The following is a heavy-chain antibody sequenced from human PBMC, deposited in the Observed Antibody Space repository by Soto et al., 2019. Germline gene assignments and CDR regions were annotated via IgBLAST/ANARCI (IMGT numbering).Heavy chain of an antibody. V-gene: IGHV3-48*03. CDR1: GYTLNSHE. CDR3: ARGGIH. D-gene: IGHD6-13*01. Sequence: EVQLVESGGGSGQPGGSLRLSCVASGYTLNSHEMNWIRQTPGKGLEWISSISGSGTTKYADSVKGRFTISRDNAHKSIYLEMTSLRVEDTGVYYCARGGIHWGQGALVTVSS. J-gene: IGHJ4*02. CDR2: ISGSGTT.